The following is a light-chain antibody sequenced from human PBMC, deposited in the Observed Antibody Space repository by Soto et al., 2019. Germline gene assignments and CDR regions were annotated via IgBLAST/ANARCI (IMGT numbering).Light chain of an antibody. Sequence: QSALTQPASVSGSPGQSITISCTGTSSDVGGYNYVSWYQQHPGKAPKLIIYEVSNRPSGVSNRFSGSKSGNTASLTISGLQXXXEXXYYCSSYTSSSTRVFGGGTKLTVL. CDR3: SSYTSSSTRV. V-gene: IGLV2-14*01. CDR1: SSDVGGYNY. CDR2: EVS. J-gene: IGLJ2*01.